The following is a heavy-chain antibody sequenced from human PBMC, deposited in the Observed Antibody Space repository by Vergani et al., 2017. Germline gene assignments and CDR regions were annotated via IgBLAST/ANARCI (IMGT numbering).Heavy chain of an antibody. Sequence: EVQLVQSGAEVKKPGATVKISCKVSGYTFPDYYMHWVQQAPGKGLEWMGLVDPEDGETIYAEKFQGRVTITADTSTDTAYMELSSLRSEDTAVYYCATSAGGDSSGYYNYYFDYWGQGTLVTVSS. V-gene: IGHV1-69-2*01. J-gene: IGHJ4*02. CDR3: ATSAGGDSSGYYNYYFDY. CDR2: VDPEDGET. D-gene: IGHD3-22*01. CDR1: GYTFPDYY.